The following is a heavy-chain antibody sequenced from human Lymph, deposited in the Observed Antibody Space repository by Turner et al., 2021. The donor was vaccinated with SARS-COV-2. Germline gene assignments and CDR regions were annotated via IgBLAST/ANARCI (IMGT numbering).Heavy chain of an antibody. Sequence: EVQLLESGGGLVQPGGSLRLSCAASGFTFSSYAMSWVRQAPGKGLEWVSAISGSGGSTYYADSVKGRCTIYRDNSKNTLYLQMNSLRAEDTAVYYCANLYSSSAAGDPWGQGTLVTVSS. CDR3: ANLYSSSAAGDP. CDR1: GFTFSSYA. D-gene: IGHD6-6*01. CDR2: ISGSGGST. V-gene: IGHV3-23*01. J-gene: IGHJ5*02.